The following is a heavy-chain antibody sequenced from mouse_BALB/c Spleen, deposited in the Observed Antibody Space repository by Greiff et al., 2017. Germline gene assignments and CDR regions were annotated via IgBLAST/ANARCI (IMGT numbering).Heavy chain of an antibody. CDR2: IYPGNVNT. CDR3: AREDYDYDFDY. V-gene: IGHV1S56*01. Sequence: QVQLQQSGPELVKPGASVRISCKASGYTFTSYYIHWVKQRPGQGLEWIGWIYPGNVNTKYNEKFKGKATLTADKSSSTAYMQLSSLTSEDSAVYFCAREDYDYDFDYWGQGTTLTVSS. J-gene: IGHJ2*01. CDR1: GYTFTSYY. D-gene: IGHD2-4*01.